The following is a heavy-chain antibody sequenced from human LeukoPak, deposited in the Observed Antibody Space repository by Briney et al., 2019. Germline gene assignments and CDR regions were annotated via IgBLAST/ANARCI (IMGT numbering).Heavy chain of an antibody. Sequence: SVKVSCKASGGTFSSYAISWVRQAPGQGREWMGGIIPIFGTANYAQKFQGRVTITTDESTSTAYMELSSLRSEDTAVYYCARSPTDFWSGYRPEYYYYYYMDVWGKGTTVTVSS. D-gene: IGHD3-3*01. V-gene: IGHV1-69*05. CDR2: IIPIFGTA. CDR1: GGTFSSYA. CDR3: ARSPTDFWSGYRPEYYYYYYMDV. J-gene: IGHJ6*03.